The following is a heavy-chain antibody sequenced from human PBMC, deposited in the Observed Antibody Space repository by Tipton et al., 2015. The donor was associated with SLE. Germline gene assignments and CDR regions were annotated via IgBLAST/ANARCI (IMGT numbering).Heavy chain of an antibody. CDR1: GGSMSTYY. Sequence: TLSLTCTVSGGSMSTYYWSWIRQPPGKGLEWIGYIYHSGSTYYNPSLKSRVTISVDTSKNQFSLKLSSVTAADTAVYYCAGITMVQGVTPWGQGTLVTVSS. D-gene: IGHD3-10*01. J-gene: IGHJ5*02. CDR2: IYHSGST. V-gene: IGHV4-59*12. CDR3: AGITMVQGVTP.